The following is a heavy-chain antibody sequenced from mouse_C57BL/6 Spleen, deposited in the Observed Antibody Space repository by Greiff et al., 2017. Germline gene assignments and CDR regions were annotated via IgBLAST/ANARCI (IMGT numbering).Heavy chain of an antibody. CDR2: ISSGSSTI. V-gene: IGHV5-17*01. CDR1: GFTFSDYG. D-gene: IGHD1-1*01. J-gene: IGHJ1*03. CDR3: ARTTVGYFDV. Sequence: EVQLQQSGGGLVKPGGSLKLSCAASGFTFSDYGMHWVRQAPEKGLEWVAYISSGSSTIYYADTVKGRFTISRDNAKNTLFLQMTSLRSEDTAMYYCARTTVGYFDVWGTGTTVTVSS.